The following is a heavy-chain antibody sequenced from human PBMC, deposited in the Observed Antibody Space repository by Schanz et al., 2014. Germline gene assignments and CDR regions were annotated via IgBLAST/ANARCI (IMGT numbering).Heavy chain of an antibody. CDR3: VRDTDYHFDY. J-gene: IGHJ4*02. CDR1: GFTFSRYA. V-gene: IGHV3-23*01. Sequence: EVQLLESGGGPVEPGGSLRLSCAASGFTFSRYAMSWVRQAPGKGLEWVAAVSGGGGSTYYADSVKGRFTISRDNAKNALYLQMNSLRAEDTAVYYCVRDTDYHFDYWGQGTLVTVSS. D-gene: IGHD4-17*01. CDR2: VSGGGGST.